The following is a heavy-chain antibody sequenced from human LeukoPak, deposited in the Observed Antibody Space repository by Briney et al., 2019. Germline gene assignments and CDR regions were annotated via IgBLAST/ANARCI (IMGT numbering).Heavy chain of an antibody. CDR3: AKSNGYGLVDI. Sequence: ESLRLSCAASGFTFSSHGMNWVRQPPGKGLEWIGNIFYSGSTYYSPSLKSRVTISLGTSRNQFSLKLTSVTAADTAVYYCAKSNGYGLVDIWGQGTMVTVSS. J-gene: IGHJ3*02. CDR2: IFYSGST. V-gene: IGHV4-39*07. D-gene: IGHD3-10*01. CDR1: GFTFSSHGM.